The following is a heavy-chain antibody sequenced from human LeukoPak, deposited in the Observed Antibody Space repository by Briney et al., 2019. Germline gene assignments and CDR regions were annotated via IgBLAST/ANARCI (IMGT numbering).Heavy chain of an antibody. CDR2: IYYSGST. J-gene: IGHJ5*02. CDR1: GGSISSSSYY. Sequence: PSETLSLTCTVSGGSISSSSYYWGWIRQPPGKGLEWIGSIYYSGSTYYNPSLKSRVTISVDRSKNQFSLKLSSVTAADTAVYYCARRGPPRTMLRGVKSGWFDPWGQGTLVTVSP. V-gene: IGHV4-39*07. D-gene: IGHD3-10*01. CDR3: ARRGPPRTMLRGVKSGWFDP.